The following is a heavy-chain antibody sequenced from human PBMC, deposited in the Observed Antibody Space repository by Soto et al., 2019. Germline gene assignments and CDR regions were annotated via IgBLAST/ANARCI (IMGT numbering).Heavy chain of an antibody. J-gene: IGHJ6*02. Sequence: QVQLVQSGAEVKKPGSSVKVSCKVSGGTFSSYAISWVRQAPGQGLEWMGGIIPIFGTANYAQKFQGRVTITADESTSTAYMELSSLRSEDTAVYYCGKEGVTMHYYGMDVWGQGTTVTVSS. V-gene: IGHV1-69*01. CDR2: IIPIFGTA. CDR3: GKEGVTMHYYGMDV. CDR1: GGTFSSYA. D-gene: IGHD3-10*01.